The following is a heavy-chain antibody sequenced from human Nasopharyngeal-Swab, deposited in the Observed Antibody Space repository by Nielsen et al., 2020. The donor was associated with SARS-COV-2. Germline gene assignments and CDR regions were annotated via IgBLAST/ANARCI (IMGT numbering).Heavy chain of an antibody. CDR2: TSGDGTNT. Sequence: GESLKISCAASGFTFDDYAMHWVRQAPGKGLEWVSVTSGDGTNTYYADSVRGRFTISRDNSKNSLCLQMNSLRTEDTALYCCAKDFNQYNSGWYDGWGKGTTVTVSS. J-gene: IGHJ6*04. CDR3: AKDFNQYNSGWYDG. CDR1: GFTFDDYA. D-gene: IGHD6-19*01. V-gene: IGHV3-43*02.